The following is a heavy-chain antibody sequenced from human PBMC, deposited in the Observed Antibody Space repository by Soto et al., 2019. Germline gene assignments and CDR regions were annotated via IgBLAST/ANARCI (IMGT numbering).Heavy chain of an antibody. Sequence: QVQLVQSGPEVKKPGASVKVPCKASGYTFNTYGISWVRQAPGQGLEWMGWFSAYNGNINYAQKLQGRVTMTTDTSTSTAYMELRSLTSDDTAVYYCARVVTYYDSSGYYYGPFDSWGQGTLVTVSS. CDR2: FSAYNGNI. CDR1: GYTFNTYG. V-gene: IGHV1-18*01. D-gene: IGHD3-22*01. J-gene: IGHJ4*02. CDR3: ARVVTYYDSSGYYYGPFDS.